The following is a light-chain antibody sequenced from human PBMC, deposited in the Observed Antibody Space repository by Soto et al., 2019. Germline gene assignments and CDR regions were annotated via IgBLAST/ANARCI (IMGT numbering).Light chain of an antibody. CDR3: QSYDSRLSGYVV. CDR2: GNS. V-gene: IGLV1-40*01. CDR1: SSNIGAGYD. J-gene: IGLJ2*01. Sequence: QSVLTQPPSVSGAPGQRVTISCTGSSSNIGAGYDVHWYQQLPGTAPKLLIYGNSNRPSGVPDRFSGSKSGTSASLAITGLQADHETDYYCQSYDSRLSGYVVFGGGTKLTVL.